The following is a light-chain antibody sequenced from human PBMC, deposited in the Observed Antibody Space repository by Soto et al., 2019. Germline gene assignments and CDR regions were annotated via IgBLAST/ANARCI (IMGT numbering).Light chain of an antibody. J-gene: IGKJ1*01. CDR2: DAS. CDR3: QHYNSYSEA. V-gene: IGKV1-5*01. Sequence: IQMTQSPSSLSASVGDRVTITCRASQSISSYLNWYQQKPGKAPKLLIYDASSLESGVPSRFSGSGSGTEFTLTISSLQPDDFATYYCQHYNSYSEAFGQGTKVDI. CDR1: QSISSY.